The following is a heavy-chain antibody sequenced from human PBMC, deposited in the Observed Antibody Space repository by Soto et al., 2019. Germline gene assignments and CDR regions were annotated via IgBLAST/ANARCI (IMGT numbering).Heavy chain of an antibody. CDR3: ASQNWRWREQFDH. J-gene: IGHJ4*02. CDR2: YDPEDAKT. D-gene: IGHD1-1*01. Sequence: GASVKVSCKLSGYTLLELSIHWVRQAPGKGLEWMGGYDPEDAKTIYAQKSQGGVIMTEDTSTNTAYLEVRGLRYEDTAVYYCASQNWRWREQFDHWGQGTLVTVSS. CDR1: GYTLLELS. V-gene: IGHV1-24*01.